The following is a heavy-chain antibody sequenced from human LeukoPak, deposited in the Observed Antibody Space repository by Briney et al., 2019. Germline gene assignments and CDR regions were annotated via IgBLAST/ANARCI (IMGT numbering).Heavy chain of an antibody. CDR1: GCTFTDYY. J-gene: IGHJ4*02. Sequence: ASVKVSCKASGCTFTDYYMNWVRQAPGQGLELMGWINPKNGGTNYAQKFQGRVTMTRDTSINTAYMEVSGLKSDAAAVYYCARVIQPLTTETSSDYWGQGTLVTVSS. D-gene: IGHD1-14*01. CDR2: INPKNGGT. V-gene: IGHV1-2*02. CDR3: ARVIQPLTTETSSDY.